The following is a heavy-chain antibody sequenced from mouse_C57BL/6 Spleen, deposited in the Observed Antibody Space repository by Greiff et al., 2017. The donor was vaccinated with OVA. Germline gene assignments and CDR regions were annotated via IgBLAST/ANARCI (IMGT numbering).Heavy chain of an antibody. CDR1: GYTFTDYY. D-gene: IGHD2-4*01. CDR3: ALGGDYPYY. V-gene: IGHV1-76*01. CDR2: IYPGSGNT. Sequence: QVQLKESGAELVRPGASVKLSCKASGYTFTDYYINWVKQRPGQGLEWIARIYPGSGNTYYNEKFKGKATLTAEKSSSTAYMQLSSLTSEDSAVYFCALGGDYPYYWGQGTTLTVSS. J-gene: IGHJ2*01.